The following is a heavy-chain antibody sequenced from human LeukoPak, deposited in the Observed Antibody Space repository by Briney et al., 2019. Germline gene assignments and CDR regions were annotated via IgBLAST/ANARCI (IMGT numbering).Heavy chain of an antibody. D-gene: IGHD1-1*01. Sequence: GASVKVSCKASGYTFTSYDINWVRQATGQGLEWMGWMNPNSGNTGYAQKFQGRVTMTRDMSTSTVYMELSSLRSEDTAVYYCARDSGSTTTFDYWGQGTLVTVSS. CDR1: GYTFTSYD. V-gene: IGHV1-8*02. J-gene: IGHJ4*02. CDR2: MNPNSGNT. CDR3: ARDSGSTTTFDY.